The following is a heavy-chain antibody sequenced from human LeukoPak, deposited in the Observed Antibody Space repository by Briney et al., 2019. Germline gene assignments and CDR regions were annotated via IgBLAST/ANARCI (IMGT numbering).Heavy chain of an antibody. D-gene: IGHD3-10*01. CDR2: ISGSGGST. V-gene: IGHV3-23*01. Sequence: GGSLRLSCAASGLTFSSYAMSWVRQAPGKGLEWVSAISGSGGSTYYADSVKGRFTISRDNSKNTLYLQMNSLRAEDTAVYYCAKDSMVREYYFDYWGQGTLVTVSS. CDR1: GLTFSSYA. J-gene: IGHJ4*02. CDR3: AKDSMVREYYFDY.